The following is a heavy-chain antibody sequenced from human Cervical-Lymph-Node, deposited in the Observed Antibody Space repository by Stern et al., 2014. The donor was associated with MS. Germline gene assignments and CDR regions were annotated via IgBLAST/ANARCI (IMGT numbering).Heavy chain of an antibody. J-gene: IGHJ4*02. CDR2: INGGPVAT. V-gene: IGHV1-3*01. Sequence: VQLVQSGAEVMKPGASLTISCKTSGYTFIDNDIHWVRQAPGQRLEWLGWINGGPVATKYSQKFQVSVSFTRDKAASAAYMDLSSLSPDDTAVYYCARQPDYSDFLDFWGQGTLVTVSS. D-gene: IGHD4-11*01. CDR3: ARQPDYSDFLDF. CDR1: GYTFIDND.